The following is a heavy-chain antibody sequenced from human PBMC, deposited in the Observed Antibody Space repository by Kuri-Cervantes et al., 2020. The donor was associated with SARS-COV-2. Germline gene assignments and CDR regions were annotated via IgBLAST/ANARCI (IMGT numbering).Heavy chain of an antibody. CDR2: ISSSSSTI. Sequence: ETLSLTCAASGFTFSSYSMNWVRQAPGKGLEWVSYISSSSSTIYYADSVKGRFTISRDNAKNSLYLQMNSLRAEDTAVYYCAKGDYCSSTSCYSYYYYYGMDVWGQGTTVTVSS. V-gene: IGHV3-48*01. D-gene: IGHD2-2*01. J-gene: IGHJ6*02. CDR3: AKGDYCSSTSCYSYYYYYGMDV. CDR1: GFTFSSYS.